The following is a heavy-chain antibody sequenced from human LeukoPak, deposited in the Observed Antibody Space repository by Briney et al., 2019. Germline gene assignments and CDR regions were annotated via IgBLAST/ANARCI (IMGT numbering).Heavy chain of an antibody. D-gene: IGHD5-18*01. CDR2: INHSGST. Sequence: SETLSLTCAVYGGSFSGYYWSWIRQPPGKGLEWIGEINHSGSTNYNPSLKSRVTISVDTSKNQFSLKLSSVTAAGTAVYYCARRRVGYGSTSRFDYWGQGTLVTVSS. CDR3: ARRRVGYGSTSRFDY. CDR1: GGSFSGYY. V-gene: IGHV4-34*01. J-gene: IGHJ4*02.